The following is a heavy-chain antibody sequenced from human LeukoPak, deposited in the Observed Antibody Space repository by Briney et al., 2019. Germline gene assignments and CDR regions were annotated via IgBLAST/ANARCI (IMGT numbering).Heavy chain of an antibody. J-gene: IGHJ6*02. CDR2: ISSSSSYT. CDR3: ARAYSGSALYYYGMDV. D-gene: IGHD1-26*01. Sequence: GGSLRLSCAASGFTFSDYYMSWIRQAPGKGLEWVSYISSSSSYTNYADSVKGRFTISRDNAKNSLYLQMNSLRDEDTAVYYCARAYSGSALYYYGMDVWGQGTTVTVSS. V-gene: IGHV3-11*05. CDR1: GFTFSDYY.